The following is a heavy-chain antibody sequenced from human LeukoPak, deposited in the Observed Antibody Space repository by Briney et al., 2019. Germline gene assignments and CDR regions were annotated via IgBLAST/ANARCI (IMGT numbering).Heavy chain of an antibody. J-gene: IGHJ4*02. CDR1: GYTFTNYY. Sequence: ASVRVSCKASGYTFTNYYMHWVRQAPGQGREWVGVINPSGDRTNCAQKFQVRVTMTRDTSTSTVYMELSSLRSEDTAIYYCARGTTGVSPLYWGQGTQVTVSS. CDR2: INPSGDRT. V-gene: IGHV1-46*01. CDR3: ARGTTGVSPLY. D-gene: IGHD1-1*01.